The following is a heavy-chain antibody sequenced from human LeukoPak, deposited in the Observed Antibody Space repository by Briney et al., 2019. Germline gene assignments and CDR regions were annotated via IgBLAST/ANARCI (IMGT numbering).Heavy chain of an antibody. Sequence: GGSLRLSCAASGFTFSNSWMRWVRQAPGKGLEWLTNIKEDGSKTYYVDSVKGRFTISRDNAKNSLYLQMDSLRAEDTAVYYCVRDYVWGTSNSDYWGQGTLVTVSS. CDR3: VRDYVWGTSNSDY. CDR1: GFTFSNSW. V-gene: IGHV3-7*01. J-gene: IGHJ4*02. CDR2: IKEDGSKT. D-gene: IGHD3-16*01.